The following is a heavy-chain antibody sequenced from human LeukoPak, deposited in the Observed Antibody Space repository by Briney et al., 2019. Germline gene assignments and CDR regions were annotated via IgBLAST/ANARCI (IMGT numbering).Heavy chain of an antibody. CDR2: ITPGGGT. V-gene: IGHV3-23*01. J-gene: IGHJ6*02. CDR3: ARLGYCSSTSCYYGMDV. CDR1: EFTFSSYV. Sequence: GGSLRLSCAASEFTFSSYVMAWVRQAPGKGLEWVSTITPGGGTYYADSVKGRFTISRDNAKNSLYLQMNSLRAEDTALYYCARLGYCSSTSCYYGMDVWGQGTTVTVSS. D-gene: IGHD2-2*01.